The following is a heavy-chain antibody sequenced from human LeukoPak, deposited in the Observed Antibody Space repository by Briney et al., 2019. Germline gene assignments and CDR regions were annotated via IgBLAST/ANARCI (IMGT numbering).Heavy chain of an antibody. J-gene: IGHJ4*02. CDR3: ARDKVTY. CDR1: GFTFSNYW. Sequence: PGGSLRLSCATSGFTFSNYWMSWVRQAPGKGLEWVAHISKDGSEKYYVDSVKGRFTISRDNAKNPLYLQMNTLRVEDTAVYYCARDKVTYWGQGTLVTVSS. CDR2: ISKDGSEK. V-gene: IGHV3-7*01.